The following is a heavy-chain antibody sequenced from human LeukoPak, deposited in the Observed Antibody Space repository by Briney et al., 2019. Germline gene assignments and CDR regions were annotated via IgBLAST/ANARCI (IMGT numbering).Heavy chain of an antibody. CDR1: GGSFSSGGYY. D-gene: IGHD2-15*01. CDR3: ARVPIVVVVAATLKSDWFDP. V-gene: IGHV4-31*03. J-gene: IGHJ5*02. Sequence: SQTLSLTRTVSGGSFSSGGYYWSWIRQHPGKGLEWIGEINHSGSTNYNPSLKSRVTISVDTSKNQFSLKLSSVTAADTAVYYCARVPIVVVVAATLKSDWFDPWGQGTLVTVSS. CDR2: INHSGST.